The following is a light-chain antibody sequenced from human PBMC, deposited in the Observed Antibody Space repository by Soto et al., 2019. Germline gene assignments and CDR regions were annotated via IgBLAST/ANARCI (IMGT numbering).Light chain of an antibody. CDR1: QNLLHSNGYNY. CDR2: LGS. J-gene: IGKJ1*01. V-gene: IGKV2-28*01. CDR3: MQALQTPRT. Sequence: DTVMTQSPLSLPVTPGEPASISCRSSQNLLHSNGYNYLDWYLQKAGQSPQLLIYLGSNRASGVPERFSGSGSGTDFTLKISGVEAEDVGVYYCMQALQTPRTFGQGTKVEIK.